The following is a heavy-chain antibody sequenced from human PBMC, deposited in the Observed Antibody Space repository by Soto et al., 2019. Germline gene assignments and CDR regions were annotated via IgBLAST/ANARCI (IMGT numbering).Heavy chain of an antibody. CDR3: AKPILTTVTDFDY. V-gene: IGHV3-7*01. D-gene: IGHD4-17*01. J-gene: IGHJ4*02. CDR1: GFTFSSYW. Sequence: GGSLRLSCAASGFTFSSYWMSWVRQAPGKGLEWVANIKQDGSEKYYVDSVKGRFTISRDNAKNSLYLQMNSLRAEDTAVYYCAKPILTTVTDFDYWGQGTLVTVSS. CDR2: IKQDGSEK.